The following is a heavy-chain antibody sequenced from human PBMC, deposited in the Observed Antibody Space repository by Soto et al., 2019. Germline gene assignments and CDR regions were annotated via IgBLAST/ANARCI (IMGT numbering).Heavy chain of an antibody. Sequence: XESLRLSCAASGFSFRSYYMIWVRQAPGRGLEWVSSISPSSSFLNYADSVKGRFTISRDNAKSSVNLQMNSLRAEDTAVYYCARVGTDYGSGSPYYSDYWGQGTLVTVSS. CDR1: GFSFRSYY. CDR3: ARVGTDYGSGSPYYSDY. V-gene: IGHV3-21*06. J-gene: IGHJ4*02. CDR2: ISPSSSFL. D-gene: IGHD3-10*01.